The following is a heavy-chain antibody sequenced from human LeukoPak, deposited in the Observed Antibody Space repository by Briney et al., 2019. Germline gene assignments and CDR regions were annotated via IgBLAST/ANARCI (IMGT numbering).Heavy chain of an antibody. Sequence: SETLSLTCTVSGGSISSYYWSWIRQPPGKGLEWIGYIYYSGSTNYNPSLKSRVTISVDTPKKQFSLKLSSVTAADTAVYYCARHLYSGSYYGYWGQGTLVTVSS. CDR2: IYYSGST. J-gene: IGHJ4*02. V-gene: IGHV4-59*08. D-gene: IGHD1-26*01. CDR1: GGSISSYY. CDR3: ARHLYSGSYYGY.